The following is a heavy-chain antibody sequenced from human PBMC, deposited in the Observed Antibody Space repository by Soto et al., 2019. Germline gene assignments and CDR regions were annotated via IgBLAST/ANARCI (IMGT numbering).Heavy chain of an antibody. V-gene: IGHV3-23*01. D-gene: IGHD3-3*01. CDR3: ATTQDFGSGYPNWSDR. CDR2: ISGSGGST. CDR1: GFTFSSYA. J-gene: IGHJ5*02. Sequence: AVGSLRLSCAASGFTFSSYAMSWVRQAPGKGLEWVSAISGSGGSTYYADSVKGRFNISRDNSKNTLYLQMNSLRAEDTAVYYCATTQDFGSGYPNWSDRWGQGTMVTVSA.